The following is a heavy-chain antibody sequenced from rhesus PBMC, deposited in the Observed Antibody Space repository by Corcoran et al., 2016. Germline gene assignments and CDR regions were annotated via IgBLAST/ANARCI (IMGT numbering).Heavy chain of an antibody. CDR2: ISGSGWST. V-gene: IGHV4-173*01. Sequence: QVQLQESGPGLVKPSETLSLTCAVSGGPIRSNYGHWIRQSPGKGLEGIGRISGSGWSTDYNPSLKSRVTISTDTSKNHFSLKLSSVTAADTAMYYCARGSGRYGLDSWGQGVVVTVSS. J-gene: IGHJ6*01. CDR3: ARGSGRYGLDS. D-gene: IGHD1-44*02. CDR1: GGPIRSNY.